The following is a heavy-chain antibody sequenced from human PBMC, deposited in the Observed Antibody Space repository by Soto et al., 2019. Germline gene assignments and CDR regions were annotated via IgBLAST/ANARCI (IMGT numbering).Heavy chain of an antibody. D-gene: IGHD2-15*01. CDR1: GFTFRTYT. CDR3: ARDRGYDAHDYYYNAMDV. J-gene: IGHJ6*02. V-gene: IGHV3-21*01. Sequence: GGALRLSCVASGFTFRTYTMNWVRQAPGKGLEWVSGIRGFSPYTFYSESVKGRFTISRDNAKNSLYLQMNSLRAEDTAVYYCARDRGYDAHDYYYNAMDVWGQGTTVTVSS. CDR2: IRGFSPYT.